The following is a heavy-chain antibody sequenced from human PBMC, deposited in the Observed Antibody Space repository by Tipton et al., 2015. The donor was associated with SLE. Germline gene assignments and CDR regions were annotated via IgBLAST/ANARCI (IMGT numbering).Heavy chain of an antibody. Sequence: GSLRLSCAASGFTFSSYAMSWVRQAPGKGLEWVSAISGSGGSTYYADSVKGRFTISRDNAKNSLYLQMNSLRAEDTAAYYCARGAAAGGRYFDLWGRGTLVTVSS. CDR2: ISGSGGST. V-gene: IGHV3-23*01. D-gene: IGHD6-13*01. CDR1: GFTFSSYA. J-gene: IGHJ2*01. CDR3: ARGAAAGGRYFDL.